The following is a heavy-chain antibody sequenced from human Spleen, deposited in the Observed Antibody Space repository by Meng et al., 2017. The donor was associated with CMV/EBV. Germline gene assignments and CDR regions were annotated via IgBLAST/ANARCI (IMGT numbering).Heavy chain of an antibody. Sequence: ASVKVSCKASGYIFTDYFIHWVRQAPGQGLEWMGWIDPSSGGTNYAQKFQGRVIMTRDTSISTAYMEVNRLGSADTAVYYCARGYSSSWHNDYWGQGTLVTVSS. CDR3: ARGYSSSWHNDY. CDR1: GYIFTDYF. D-gene: IGHD6-13*01. V-gene: IGHV1-2*02. J-gene: IGHJ4*02. CDR2: IDPSSGGT.